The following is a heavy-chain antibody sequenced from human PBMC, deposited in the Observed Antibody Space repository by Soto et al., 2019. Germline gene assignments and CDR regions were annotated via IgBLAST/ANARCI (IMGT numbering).Heavy chain of an antibody. CDR1: GFIFISYG. D-gene: IGHD6-13*01. Sequence: QVQLVESGGGVVQPGRSLRLSCAASGFIFISYGMSWVRQAPGKGLEWVADISYDGSNEYYADSVKGRFTISRDNSKSTVYLQMNGLRAEETAVYYCAKDYSSSWYYHDYWGQGTLVTVSS. V-gene: IGHV3-30*18. J-gene: IGHJ4*02. CDR2: ISYDGSNE. CDR3: AKDYSSSWYYHDY.